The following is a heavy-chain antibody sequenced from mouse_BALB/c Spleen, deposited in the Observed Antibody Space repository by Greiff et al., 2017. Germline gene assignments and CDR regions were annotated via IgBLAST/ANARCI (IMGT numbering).Heavy chain of an antibody. D-gene: IGHD2-1*01. V-gene: IGHV14-3*02. CDR2: IDPANGNT. CDR1: GFNIKDTY. Sequence: VQLQQSGAELVKPGASVKLSCTASGFNIKDTYMHWVKQRPEQGLEWIGRIDPANGNTKYDTKFQGKATITADTSSNTAYLQLSSLTSEDTAVYYCASYYYGNYGNAMDYWGQGTSVTVSS. J-gene: IGHJ4*01. CDR3: ASYYYGNYGNAMDY.